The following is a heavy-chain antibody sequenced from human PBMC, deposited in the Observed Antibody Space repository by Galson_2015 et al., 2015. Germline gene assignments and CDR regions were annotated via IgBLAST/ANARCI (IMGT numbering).Heavy chain of an antibody. CDR3: ARDPIAAADLPGPYYYYGMDV. CDR2: MNPNSGNT. V-gene: IGHV1-8*01. CDR1: GYTFTSYD. J-gene: IGHJ6*02. D-gene: IGHD6-13*01. Sequence: SVKVSCKASGYTFTSYDINWVRQATGQGLEWMGWMNPNSGNTGYAQKFQGRVTMTRNTSISTAYMELSSLRSEDTAVYYCARDPIAAADLPGPYYYYGMDVWGQGTTVTVSS.